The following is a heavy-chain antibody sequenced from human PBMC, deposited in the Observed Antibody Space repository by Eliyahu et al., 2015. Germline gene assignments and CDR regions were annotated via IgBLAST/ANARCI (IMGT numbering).Heavy chain of an antibody. CDR1: GGSISSSSYY. J-gene: IGHJ5*02. CDR2: IYYSGTA. Sequence: QLQLHESGPGLVKPSETLSLTCTLXGGSISSSSYYWAWIRQPPGKGLEWIGSIYYSGTAYYNPSLKSRVTISVDTSKNQFSLNLSSLTAADTAVYYCARSDYRFDSWFDPWGQGTLVTVSS. CDR3: ARSDYRFDSWFDP. V-gene: IGHV4-39*01. D-gene: IGHD4-11*01.